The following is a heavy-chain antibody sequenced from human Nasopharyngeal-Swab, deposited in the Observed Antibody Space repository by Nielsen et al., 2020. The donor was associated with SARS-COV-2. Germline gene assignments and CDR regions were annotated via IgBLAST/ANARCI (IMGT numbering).Heavy chain of an antibody. J-gene: IGHJ4*02. CDR1: GFTFSSYA. CDR3: AKDLAGSQTS. D-gene: IGHD1-26*01. V-gene: IGHV3-23*03. CDR2: IYSGGSST. Sequence: GGSLRLSCAASGFTFSSYATSWVRQAPGKGLEWVSVIYSGGSSTYYADSVKGRFTISRDNSKNTLYLQMNSLRAEDTAVYYCAKDLAGSQTSWGQGTLVTVSS.